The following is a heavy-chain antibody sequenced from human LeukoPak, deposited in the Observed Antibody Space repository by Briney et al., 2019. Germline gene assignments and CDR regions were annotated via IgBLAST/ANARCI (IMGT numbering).Heavy chain of an antibody. V-gene: IGHV4-39*01. J-gene: IGHJ4*02. D-gene: IGHD2-15*01. CDR2: IYYSGST. CDR1: GGSISSSSYY. Sequence: PSETLSLTCTVSGGSISSSSYYWGWIRQPPGKGLEWIGSIYYSGSTYYNPSLKSRVTISVDTSKNQFSLKLSSVTAADTAVYCCARQTSGGSCYPFDYWGQGTLVTVSS. CDR3: ARQTSGGSCYPFDY.